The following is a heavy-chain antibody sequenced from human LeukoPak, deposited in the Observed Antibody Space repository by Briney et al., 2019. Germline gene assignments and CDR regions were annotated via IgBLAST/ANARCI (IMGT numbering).Heavy chain of an antibody. D-gene: IGHD3-10*01. CDR2: ISYDGSNK. CDR1: GFTFSSYG. CDR3: SMVRGVNEPFDY. Sequence: GRSLRLSCAASGFTFSSYGMHWVRQAPGKGLEWVAVISYDGSNKYYADSVKGRFTISRDNSKNTLHLQMNSLRAEDTAVYYCSMVRGVNEPFDYWGQGTLVTVSS. V-gene: IGHV3-30*03. J-gene: IGHJ4*02.